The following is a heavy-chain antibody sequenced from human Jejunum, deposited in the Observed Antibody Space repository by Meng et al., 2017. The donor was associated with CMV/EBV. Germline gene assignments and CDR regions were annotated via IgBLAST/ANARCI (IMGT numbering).Heavy chain of an antibody. CDR2: INSGGDRT. Sequence: FPFRLYPMSWVRQSPGKGLEWVSSINSGGDRTYYADSVKGRFTISRDNSKNTLYVQMTRLNAEDTAIYYCAKRDYSGSSPLYFFDYWGQGNLVTVSS. J-gene: IGHJ4*02. V-gene: IGHV3-23*01. CDR1: FPFRLYP. D-gene: IGHD1-26*01. CDR3: AKRDYSGSSPLYFFDY.